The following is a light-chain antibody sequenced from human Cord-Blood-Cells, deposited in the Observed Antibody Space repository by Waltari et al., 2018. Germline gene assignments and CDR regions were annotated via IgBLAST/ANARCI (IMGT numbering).Light chain of an antibody. CDR3: QQYYSYPPFT. CDR2: AAS. CDR1: QGISRY. J-gene: IGKJ3*01. V-gene: IGKV1-8*01. Sequence: AIRMTQSPSSLSASTGDRVTITCRASQGISRYLAWYQQKPGKAPKLLIYAASTLQSGVPSRFIGSGSGTDFTLTISCLQSEDFATYYCQQYYSYPPFTFGPGTKVDIK.